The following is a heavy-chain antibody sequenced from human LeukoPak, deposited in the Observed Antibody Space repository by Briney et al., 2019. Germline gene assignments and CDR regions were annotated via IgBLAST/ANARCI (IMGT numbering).Heavy chain of an antibody. J-gene: IGHJ4*02. CDR3: ARQNVEYSSSFDY. D-gene: IGHD6-6*01. CDR1: GGTFSSYA. Sequence: ASVKVSCKASGGTFSSYAISWVRQAPGQGLEWMGGIIPILGTANYAQKFQGRVTITADESTSTAYMELSSLRSEDTAVYYCARQNVEYSSSFDYWGQGTLVTVSS. CDR2: IIPILGTA. V-gene: IGHV1-69*13.